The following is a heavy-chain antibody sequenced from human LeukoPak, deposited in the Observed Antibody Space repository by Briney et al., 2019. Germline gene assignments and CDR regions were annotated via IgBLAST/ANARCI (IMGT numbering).Heavy chain of an antibody. Sequence: GSSVKVSCKASGGTFSSYAISWVRQAPGQGLEWMGRIIPILGIANYAQKFQGRVTITADKSTSTAYMELSSLRSEDTAVYYCARDRVLWFGDPQGMDVWGQGTTVTVSS. CDR3: ARDRVLWFGDPQGMDV. CDR1: GGTFSSYA. V-gene: IGHV1-69*04. D-gene: IGHD3-10*01. CDR2: IIPILGIA. J-gene: IGHJ6*02.